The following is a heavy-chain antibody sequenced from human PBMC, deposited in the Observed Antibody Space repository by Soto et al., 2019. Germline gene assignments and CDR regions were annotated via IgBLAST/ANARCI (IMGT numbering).Heavy chain of an antibody. Sequence: QVQLQESGPGLVKPSETLSLTCTGSGGSISSYYWSWIRQPPGKGLEWIWYIYYRGSPNYHPSLKSSGTISVDTSTNQFSLKLRSVTASDAAVYYCARFNWYFDLWGRGTLVTVS. J-gene: IGHJ2*01. V-gene: IGHV4-59*08. CDR1: GGSISSYY. CDR3: ARFNWYFDL. CDR2: IYYRGSP.